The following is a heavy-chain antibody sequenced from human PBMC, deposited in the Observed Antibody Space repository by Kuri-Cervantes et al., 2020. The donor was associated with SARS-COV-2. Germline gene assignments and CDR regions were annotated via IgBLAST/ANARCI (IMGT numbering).Heavy chain of an antibody. D-gene: IGHD4-11*01. V-gene: IGHV3-30*18. CDR2: ISYDGSNK. CDR1: GFTFSSYG. CDR3: AKPHYSKAYYYYGMDV. Sequence: GESLKISCAASGFTFSSYGMHRVRQAPGKGLEWVAVISYDGSNKYYADAVKGRFTISRDNSKNKMYLQMNSLRAEYTAVYYCAKPHYSKAYYYYGMDVWGQGTTVTVSS. J-gene: IGHJ6*02.